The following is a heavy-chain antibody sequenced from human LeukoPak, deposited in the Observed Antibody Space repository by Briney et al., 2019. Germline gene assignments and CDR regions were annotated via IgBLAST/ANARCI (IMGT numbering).Heavy chain of an antibody. Sequence: ASVKVSCKASGYTFTGYYMHWVRQAPGQGLEWMGWINPNSGGTNYAQKFQGRVTMTRDTSISTAYMELSRLRSDGTAVYYCARDRAMTTVTSIDYWGQGTLVTVSS. D-gene: IGHD4-17*01. V-gene: IGHV1-2*02. J-gene: IGHJ4*02. CDR2: INPNSGGT. CDR3: ARDRAMTTVTSIDY. CDR1: GYTFTGYY.